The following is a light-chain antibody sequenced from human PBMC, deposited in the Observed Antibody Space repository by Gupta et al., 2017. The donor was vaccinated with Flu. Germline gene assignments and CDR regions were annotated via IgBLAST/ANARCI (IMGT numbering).Light chain of an antibody. J-gene: IGKJ4*01. CDR3: QQYDNFLSVT. CDR1: QDIRDY. CDR2: DGS. V-gene: IGKV1-33*01. Sequence: DRVTITCQASQDIRDYLNWYPPKPGKAPKVLVYDGSDLETGVPSRFSGSGSGTEFTFTINSLQPEDVATYYCQQYDNFLSVTFGGGTKVELK.